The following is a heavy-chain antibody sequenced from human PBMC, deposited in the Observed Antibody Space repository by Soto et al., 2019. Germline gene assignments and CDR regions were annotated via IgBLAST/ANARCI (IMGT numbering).Heavy chain of an antibody. CDR2: IKQDGSEK. CDR3: ARVPLYCSGGSCYFDY. CDR1: GFTFSSYW. V-gene: IGHV3-7*01. J-gene: IGHJ4*02. Sequence: EVQLVESGGGLVQPGGPLRLSCAASGFTFSSYWMSWVRQAPGKGLEWVANIKQDGSEKYYVDSVKGRFTISRDNAKNSLYLQMNSLRAEDTAVCYCARVPLYCSGGSCYFDYWGQGTLVTVSS. D-gene: IGHD2-15*01.